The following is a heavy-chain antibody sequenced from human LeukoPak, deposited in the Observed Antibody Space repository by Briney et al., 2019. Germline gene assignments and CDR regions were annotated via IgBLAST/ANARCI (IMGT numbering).Heavy chain of an antibody. V-gene: IGHV3-7*01. D-gene: IGHD2-2*01. Sequence: GSLRLSCAASGFTFSSYWMSWVRQAPGKGLEWVANIKQDGSEKYYVDSVKGRFTISRDNAKNSLYLQMNSLRAEDTAVYYCARVAVRNPVGCSSTSCYPWWFDPWGQGTLVTVSS. CDR2: IKQDGSEK. CDR1: GFTFSSYW. J-gene: IGHJ5*02. CDR3: ARVAVRNPVGCSSTSCYPWWFDP.